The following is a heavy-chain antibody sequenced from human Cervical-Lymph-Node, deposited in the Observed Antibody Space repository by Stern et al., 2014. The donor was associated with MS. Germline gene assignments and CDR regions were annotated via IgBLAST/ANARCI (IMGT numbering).Heavy chain of an antibody. V-gene: IGHV3-30*04. J-gene: IGHJ6*02. Sequence: VQLVQSGGGVVQPGRSLRLSCAASGFTFSYSTMHWVRQAPGKGLEWVSSFSYDGSDEYYPDSVKGRFTISRDNSKNTLYLQVNSLRAEDTGVYFCARDRTVTTYYYYYGMDVWGQGTTVTVSS. CDR1: GFTFSYST. D-gene: IGHD4-11*01. CDR3: ARDRTVTTYYYYYGMDV. CDR2: FSYDGSDE.